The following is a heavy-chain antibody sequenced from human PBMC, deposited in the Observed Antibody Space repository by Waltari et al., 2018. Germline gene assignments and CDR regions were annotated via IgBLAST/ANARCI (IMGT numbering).Heavy chain of an antibody. D-gene: IGHD2-15*01. CDR1: GISVTITH. Sequence: EVQLVESGGGFVKPGGSLRLSCAASGISVTITHMSWVRQAPGKGLEWVSVIYSGGTTYYADSVKGRFTISRDNSKNTLYLQMYSLRAEDTALYYCARGYCSGGSCFYGMDVWGQGTTVTVSS. CDR3: ARGYCSGGSCFYGMDV. V-gene: IGHV3-66*01. CDR2: IYSGGTT. J-gene: IGHJ6*02.